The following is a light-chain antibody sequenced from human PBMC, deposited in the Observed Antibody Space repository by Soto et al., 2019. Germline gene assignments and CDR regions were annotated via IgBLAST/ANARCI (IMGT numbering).Light chain of an antibody. J-gene: IGKJ1*01. CDR2: CAS. Sequence: EIVMTQSPATLSVSPGERATLSCRASQSVSSNLAWYQQKPGQAPRLLIYCASTRANGIPARFSGSGSGTELTLTISSLQSEDFAVYYCQQYNNWPPWTFGQGTKVEIK. CDR3: QQYNNWPPWT. CDR1: QSVSSN. V-gene: IGKV3-15*01.